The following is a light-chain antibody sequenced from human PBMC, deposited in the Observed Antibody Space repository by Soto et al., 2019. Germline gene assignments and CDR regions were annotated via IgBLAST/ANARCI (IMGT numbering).Light chain of an antibody. Sequence: QSALTQPPSVSXAPGQRVTISCTGSSSNIGAGYDVHWYQQLPGTAPKLLIYDSIDRPSGVPDRFSGSKSGTSASLAIIGLQAEDEADYYCQSYDSTLSGSYVVFGGGTKLTVL. CDR1: SSNIGAGYD. J-gene: IGLJ2*01. CDR3: QSYDSTLSGSYVV. CDR2: DSI. V-gene: IGLV1-40*01.